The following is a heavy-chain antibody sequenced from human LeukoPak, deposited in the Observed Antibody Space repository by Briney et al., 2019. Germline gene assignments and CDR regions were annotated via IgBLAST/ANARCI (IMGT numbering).Heavy chain of an antibody. CDR2: ISYDGSNK. CDR3: ARVRRFGEFHFDY. CDR1: GFTFSSYA. D-gene: IGHD3-10*01. J-gene: IGHJ4*02. V-gene: IGHV3-30-3*01. Sequence: GGSLRLSCAASGFTFSSYAMHWVRQAPGKGLEWVAVISYDGSNKYYADPVKGRFTISRDNSKNTLYLQMNSLRAEDTAVYYCARVRRFGEFHFDYWGQGTLVTVSS.